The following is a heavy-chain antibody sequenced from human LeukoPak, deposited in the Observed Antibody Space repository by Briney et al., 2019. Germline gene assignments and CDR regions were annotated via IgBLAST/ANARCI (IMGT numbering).Heavy chain of an antibody. V-gene: IGHV3-23*01. CDR1: GLTFSSYG. CDR3: AKIRWGSGYDSDAFDI. CDR2: ISGSGGST. J-gene: IGHJ3*02. Sequence: GGSLRLSCAASGLTFSSYGMSWVRQAPGKGLEWVSAISGSGGSTYYADSVKGRFTISRDNSKNTLYLQMNSLRAEDTAVYYCAKIRWGSGYDSDAFDIWGQGTMVTVSS. D-gene: IGHD5-12*01.